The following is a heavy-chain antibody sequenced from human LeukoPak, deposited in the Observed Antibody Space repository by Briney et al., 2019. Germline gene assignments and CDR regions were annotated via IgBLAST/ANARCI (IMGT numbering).Heavy chain of an antibody. J-gene: IGHJ5*02. CDR1: GGSFSGYY. Sequence: SETLSLTCAVYGGSFSGYYWSWIRQPPGKGLEWIGEINHSGSTNYNPSLKSRVTTSVDTSKNQFSLKLSSVTAADTAVYYCASQLGYCSGGSCYSRGYWFDPWGQGTLVTVSS. CDR2: INHSGST. V-gene: IGHV4-34*01. CDR3: ASQLGYCSGGSCYSRGYWFDP. D-gene: IGHD2-15*01.